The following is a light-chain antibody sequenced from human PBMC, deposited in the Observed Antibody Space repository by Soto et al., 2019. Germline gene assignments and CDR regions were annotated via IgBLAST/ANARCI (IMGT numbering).Light chain of an antibody. CDR2: GAS. V-gene: IGKV3-15*01. CDR1: QSIGSN. CDR3: QQYYNWPRT. Sequence: IVMTQSPATLSVSPGERATLSCRASQSIGSNLAWYLQKPGQAPRLLIYGASTRATGLPARFSGSGSGTEFTLTISNLQSEDFAVYYCQQYYNWPRTFGQGTKVDIK. J-gene: IGKJ1*01.